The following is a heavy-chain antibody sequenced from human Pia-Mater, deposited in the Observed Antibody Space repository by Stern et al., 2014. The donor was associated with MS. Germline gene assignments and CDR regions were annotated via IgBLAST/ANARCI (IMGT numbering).Heavy chain of an antibody. Sequence: VQLVESGAEVKRPGASVKVSCTASGGTFNNYAMNWVRQAPGQGLVWMGGITPMFGTANQTHPFQGRVSFHADKSTNTAFMDLRSVRSADTAVYYCVLQTLGAKYWGQGTPVIVSS. CDR1: GGTFNNYA. CDR3: VLQTLGAKY. D-gene: IGHD3-16*01. J-gene: IGHJ4*02. V-gene: IGHV1-69*06. CDR2: ITPMFGTA.